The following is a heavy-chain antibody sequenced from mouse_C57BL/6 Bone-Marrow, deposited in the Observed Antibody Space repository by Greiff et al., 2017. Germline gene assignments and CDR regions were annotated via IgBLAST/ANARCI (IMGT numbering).Heavy chain of an antibody. V-gene: IGHV5-15*04. CDR3: ARPPFITTVVATRYFDV. CDR1: GFTFSDYG. CDR2: ISNLAYSI. D-gene: IGHD1-1*01. J-gene: IGHJ1*03. Sequence: EVKLVESGGGLVQPGGSLKLSCAASGFTFSDYGMAWVRQAPRKGPEWVAFISNLAYSIYYADTVTGRFTISRENAKNTLYLEMSSLRSEDTAMYYCARPPFITTVVATRYFDVWGTGTTVTVSS.